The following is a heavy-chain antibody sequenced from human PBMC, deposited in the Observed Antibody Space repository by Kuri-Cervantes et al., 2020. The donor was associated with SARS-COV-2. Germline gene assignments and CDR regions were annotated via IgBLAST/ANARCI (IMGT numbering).Heavy chain of an antibody. CDR2: ISSGGSTI. CDR3: ARDRWNDGDAFDI. V-gene: IGHV3-48*04. Sequence: GESLKISCAASGFTFSSYSMNWVRQAPGKGLEWVSYISSGGSTIYYADSVKGRFTISRDNAKNSLYLQMNSLRAEDTAVYYCARDRWNDGDAFDIWGQGTMVTVSS. CDR1: GFTFSSYS. D-gene: IGHD1-1*01. J-gene: IGHJ3*02.